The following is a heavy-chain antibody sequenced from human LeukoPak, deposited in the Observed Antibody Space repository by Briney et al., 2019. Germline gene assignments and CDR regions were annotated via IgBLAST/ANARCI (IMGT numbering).Heavy chain of an antibody. Sequence: GGSLRLSCAASGFTFTDYTMNWVRQPPGKGLEWVSSISSSTGYIYYGDSVKGRFTISRDNAKNSLYLQMNSLRAEDTALYYCARDGGSATRYNYYYYYMDVWGKGTTVTVSS. V-gene: IGHV3-21*04. CDR1: GFTFTDYT. CDR2: ISSSTGYI. J-gene: IGHJ6*03. D-gene: IGHD1-26*01. CDR3: ARDGGSATRYNYYYYYMDV.